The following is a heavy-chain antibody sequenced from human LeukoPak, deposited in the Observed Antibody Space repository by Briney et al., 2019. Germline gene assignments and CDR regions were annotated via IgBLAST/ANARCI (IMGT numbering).Heavy chain of an antibody. D-gene: IGHD6-19*01. CDR1: RFTFSDYY. CDR3: ARSGWYMETDFDY. Sequence: GGSLRLSCAASRFTFSDYYMSWIRQAPGKGLEWVSYISSSGSTIYYADSVKGRFTTSRDNAKNSLYLQMNSLRAEDTAVYYCARSGWYMETDFDYWGQGTLVTVSS. CDR2: ISSSGSTI. V-gene: IGHV3-11*01. J-gene: IGHJ4*02.